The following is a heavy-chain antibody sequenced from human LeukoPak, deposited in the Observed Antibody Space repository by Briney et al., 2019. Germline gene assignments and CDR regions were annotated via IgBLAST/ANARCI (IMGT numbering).Heavy chain of an antibody. CDR1: GFTFSSYE. CDR3: ARVQTTVTTLDY. CDR2: NSSSGSTR. D-gene: IGHD4-17*01. Sequence: SGGSLRLSCAASGFTFSSYEMNWVRQAPGKGLECVSYNSSSGSTRYYANSVKGRFTISRDNAKNSLDLQMNSLRAEDTAVYYCARVQTTVTTLDYWGQGTLVTVSS. J-gene: IGHJ4*02. V-gene: IGHV3-48*03.